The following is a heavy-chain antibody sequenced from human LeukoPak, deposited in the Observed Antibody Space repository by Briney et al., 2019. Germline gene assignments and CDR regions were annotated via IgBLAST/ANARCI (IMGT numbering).Heavy chain of an antibody. CDR3: TRAPLRITIFGVVIFSGDY. D-gene: IGHD3-3*01. CDR1: GFTFGDYA. Sequence: PGGSLRLSCTASGFTFGDYAMSWVRQAPGKGLEWVGFIRSKAYGRTTEYAASVKGRFTISRDDSKSIAYLQMNSLKTEDTAVYYCTRAPLRITIFGVVIFSGDYWGQGTLVTVSS. J-gene: IGHJ4*02. CDR2: IRSKAYGRTT. V-gene: IGHV3-49*04.